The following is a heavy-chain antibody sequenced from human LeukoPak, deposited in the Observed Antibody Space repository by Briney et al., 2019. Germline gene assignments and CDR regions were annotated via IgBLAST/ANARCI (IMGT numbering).Heavy chain of an antibody. Sequence: ASVKVFCKASGYTFSSYVNSWVRQAPGQRPELMGGIIVFNGNTKKAQKLQGRGTMIRGTSIRTAYTALSRLGSDDKAQDSCSRWMAPVTTPDYWGQGTLVTVCS. CDR3: SRWMAPVTTPDY. V-gene: IGHV1-18*01. D-gene: IGHD4-11*01. CDR1: GYTFSSYV. CDR2: IIVFNGNT. J-gene: IGHJ4*02.